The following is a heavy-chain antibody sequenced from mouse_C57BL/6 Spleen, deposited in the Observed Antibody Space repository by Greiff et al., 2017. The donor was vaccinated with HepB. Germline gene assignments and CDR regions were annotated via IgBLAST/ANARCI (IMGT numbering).Heavy chain of an antibody. D-gene: IGHD1-1*01. CDR1: GYTFTDYN. V-gene: IGHV1-18*01. Sequence: EVQLQQSGPELVKPGASVKIPCKASGYTFTDYNMDWVKQSHGKSLEWIGDINPNNGGTIYNQKFKGKATLTVDKSSSTAYMELRSLTSEDTAVYYCARSGHYYGSSYGEYYAMDYWGQGTSVTVSS. J-gene: IGHJ4*01. CDR2: INPNNGGT. CDR3: ARSGHYYGSSYGEYYAMDY.